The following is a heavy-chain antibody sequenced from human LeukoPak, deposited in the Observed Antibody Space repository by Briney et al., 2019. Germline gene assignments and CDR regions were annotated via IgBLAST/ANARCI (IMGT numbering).Heavy chain of an antibody. CDR2: ISGSGGST. V-gene: IGHV3-23*01. CDR3: AKDPVAGQDYYYYGMDV. CDR1: GFTFSSYA. Sequence: GESLRLSCAASGFTFSSYAMSWVRQAPGKGLEWVSAISGSGGSTYYADSVKGRFTISRDNSKNTLYLQMNSLRAEDTAVYYCAKDPVAGQDYYYYGMDVWGQGTTVTVSS. J-gene: IGHJ6*02. D-gene: IGHD6-19*01.